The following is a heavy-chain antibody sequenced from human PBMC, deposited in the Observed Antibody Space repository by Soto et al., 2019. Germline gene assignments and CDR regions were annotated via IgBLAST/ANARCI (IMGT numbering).Heavy chain of an antibody. J-gene: IGHJ4*02. CDR3: ARDNYDSSGYYHGSFDY. CDR1: GGSISSGGYY. CDR2: VYYSGST. Sequence: SETLSLTCTVSGGSISSGGYYWSWIRQHPGKGLEWIGYVYYSGSTYYNPSLKSRVTILVDTSKNQFSLKLSSVTAADTAVYYCARDNYDSSGYYHGSFDYWGQGTLVTVS. V-gene: IGHV4-31*03. D-gene: IGHD3-22*01.